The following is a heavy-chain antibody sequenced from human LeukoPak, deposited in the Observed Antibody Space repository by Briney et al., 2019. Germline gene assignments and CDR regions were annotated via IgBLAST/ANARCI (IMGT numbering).Heavy chain of an antibody. D-gene: IGHD4-23*01. Sequence: GGSLRLSCAASGFTFSSYGMHWVRQAPGKGLEWVAVISYDGSNKYYADSVKGRFTISRDNSKNTLYLQMNSLRAEDTAVYYCAKDRGTVVTRLSYYFDYWGQGTLVTVSS. CDR3: AKDRGTVVTRLSYYFDY. CDR2: ISYDGSNK. V-gene: IGHV3-30*18. CDR1: GFTFSSYG. J-gene: IGHJ4*02.